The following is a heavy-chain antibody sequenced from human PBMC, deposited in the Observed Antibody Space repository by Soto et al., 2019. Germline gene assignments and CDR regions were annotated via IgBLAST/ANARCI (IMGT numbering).Heavy chain of an antibody. CDR3: ARVDYYGSGSYQYYYYYYGMDV. D-gene: IGHD3-10*01. CDR2: MNPNSGNT. J-gene: IGHJ6*02. Sequence: RASVKVSCKASGYTFTSYDINWVRQATGQGLEWMGWMNPNSGNTGYAQKFQGRVTMTRNTSISTAYMELSSLRSEDTAVYYCARVDYYGSGSYQYYYYYYGMDVWGQGTTVTVSS. CDR1: GYTFTSYD. V-gene: IGHV1-8*01.